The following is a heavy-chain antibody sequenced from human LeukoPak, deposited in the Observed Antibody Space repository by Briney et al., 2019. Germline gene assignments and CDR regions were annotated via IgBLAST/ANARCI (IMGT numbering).Heavy chain of an antibody. D-gene: IGHD3-9*01. CDR2: IYTSGST. V-gene: IGHV4-4*07. CDR3: ARDRGDILTGYYNGGYYYYMDV. CDR1: GGSISSYY. Sequence: SETLSLTCTVSGGSISSYYWSWIRQPAGKGLEWIGRIYTSGSTNYNPSLKSRVTMSVDTSKNQFSLELSSVTAADTAVYYCARDRGDILTGYYNGGYYYYMDVWGKGPRSPSP. J-gene: IGHJ6*03.